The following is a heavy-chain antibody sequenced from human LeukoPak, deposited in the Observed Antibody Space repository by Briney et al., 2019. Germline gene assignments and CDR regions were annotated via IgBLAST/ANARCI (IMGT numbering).Heavy chain of an antibody. J-gene: IGHJ3*02. V-gene: IGHV3-21*01. CDR2: ISSSSSYI. Sequence: GGSLRLSCAASGFIFSSYSMNWVRQAPGKGLEWVSSISSSSSYIYYADSVKGRFTISRDNAKNSLYLQMNSLRAEDTAVYYCARGGVPAAIVGGGYDAFDTWGQGTMVTVSS. D-gene: IGHD2-2*02. CDR3: ARGGVPAAIVGGGYDAFDT. CDR1: GFIFSSYS.